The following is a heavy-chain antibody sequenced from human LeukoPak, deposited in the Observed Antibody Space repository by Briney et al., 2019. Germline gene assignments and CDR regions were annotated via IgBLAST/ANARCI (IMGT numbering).Heavy chain of an antibody. D-gene: IGHD2/OR15-2a*01. CDR1: GGSISSDY. Sequence: SETLSLTCTVSGGSISSDYWSWIRQPPGKGLEWIGYIYYSGSTNYNPSLKSRVTISVDTSKNQFSLKLSSVTAADTAVYYCARGRYFHLNRFDPWGQGTLVTVSS. J-gene: IGHJ5*02. CDR3: ARGRYFHLNRFDP. CDR2: IYYSGST. V-gene: IGHV4-59*01.